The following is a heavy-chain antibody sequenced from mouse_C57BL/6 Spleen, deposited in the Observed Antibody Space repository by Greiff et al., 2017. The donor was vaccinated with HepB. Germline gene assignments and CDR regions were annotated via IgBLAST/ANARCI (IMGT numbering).Heavy chain of an antibody. CDR3: ARDPNYYGSSYRAYYAMDY. Sequence: QVQLQQPGAELVKPGASVKLSCKASGYTFTSYWMQWVKQRPGQGLEWIGEIDPSDSYTNYNQKFKGEATLTVDTSSSPAYMQLSSLTSEDSAVYYCARDPNYYGSSYRAYYAMDYWGQGTSVTVSS. J-gene: IGHJ4*01. CDR2: IDPSDSYT. CDR1: GYTFTSYW. D-gene: IGHD1-1*01. V-gene: IGHV1-50*01.